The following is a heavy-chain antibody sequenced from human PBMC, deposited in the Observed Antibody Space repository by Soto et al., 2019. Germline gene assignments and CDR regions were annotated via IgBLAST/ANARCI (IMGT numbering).Heavy chain of an antibody. CDR2: IHSDGSST. D-gene: IGHD2-21*02. CDR3: ARGDKGAFDL. CDR1: GFTFSYYW. J-gene: IGHJ3*01. V-gene: IGHV3-74*01. Sequence: EVQLVESEGGLVQPGGSLRLSCAASGFTFSYYWMHWVRQAPGQGLVWVSRIHSDGSSTTYADSVKGRFTISRDNAKNTLYLQMNSLRAEVTAVYYCARGDKGAFDLWGQGTMVTVSS.